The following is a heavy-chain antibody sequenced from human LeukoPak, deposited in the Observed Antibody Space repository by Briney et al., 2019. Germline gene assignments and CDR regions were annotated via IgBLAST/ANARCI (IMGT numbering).Heavy chain of an antibody. CDR2: NSGYNGDT. D-gene: IGHD6-19*01. Sequence: ASVKVSCKASGYIFTAYGISWVRQAPGQGLEWMGWNSGYNGDTKYAQELQGRVTMTTDTSTNTAYMELGSLRSDDTAVYYCAREDSGFPPDYWGQGTLVTVSS. V-gene: IGHV1-18*04. J-gene: IGHJ4*02. CDR3: AREDSGFPPDY. CDR1: GYIFTAYG.